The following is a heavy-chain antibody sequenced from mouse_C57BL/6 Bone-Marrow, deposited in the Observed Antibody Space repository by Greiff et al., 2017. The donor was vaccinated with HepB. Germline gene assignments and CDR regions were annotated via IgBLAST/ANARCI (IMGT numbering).Heavy chain of an antibody. J-gene: IGHJ1*03. CDR3: ERWGSSADWYFEV. CDR2: IYPGDGDT. Sequence: VQLQQSGPELVKPGASVKISCKASGYAFSSSWMNWVKQRPGKGLEWIGRIYPGDGDTNYNGKFKDKATLTADKSSSTAYMQLSSLTSEYSAVYVCERWGSSADWYFEVWGTGTAVPVTS. CDR1: GYAFSSSW. V-gene: IGHV1-82*01. D-gene: IGHD1-1*01.